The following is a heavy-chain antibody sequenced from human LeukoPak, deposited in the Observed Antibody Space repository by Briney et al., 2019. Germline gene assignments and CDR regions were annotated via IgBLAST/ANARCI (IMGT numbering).Heavy chain of an antibody. CDR3: ARMVRGVIISYGMDV. V-gene: IGHV3-21*01. J-gene: IGHJ6*04. D-gene: IGHD3-10*01. CDR1: GFTFSSYS. CDR2: ISSSSSYI. Sequence: GGSLRLSCAASGFTFSSYSMNWVRQAPGKGLEWVSSISSSSSYIYYADSVKGRFTISRDNAKNSLYLQMNSLRAEDTAVYYCARMVRGVIISYGMDVWGKGTTVTVSS.